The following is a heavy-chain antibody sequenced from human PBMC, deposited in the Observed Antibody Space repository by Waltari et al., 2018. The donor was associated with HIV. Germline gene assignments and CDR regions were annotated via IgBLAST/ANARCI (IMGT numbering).Heavy chain of an antibody. J-gene: IGHJ4*02. V-gene: IGHV4-39*07. CDR2: IYYSGST. D-gene: IGHD3-10*01. CDR1: VGPISSSSYY. CDR3: ARVSYGSGGLDY. Sequence: QLQLQESGPGLVKPSETLSLTCTVSVGPISSSSYYWGWFRQPPGKGLGWIGSIYYSGSTYYNPSLKSRVTISVDTSKNQFSLKLSSVTAADTAVYYCARVSYGSGGLDYWGQGTLVTVSS.